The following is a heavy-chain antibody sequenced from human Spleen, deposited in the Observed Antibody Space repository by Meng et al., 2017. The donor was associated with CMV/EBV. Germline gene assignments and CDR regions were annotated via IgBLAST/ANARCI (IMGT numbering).Heavy chain of an antibody. Sequence: VRSGNYYWSWIRQPPGRGLEWIGYIYYSGNTIYSPSLKSRVAISIDTSKNQFSLNLTSLTAADTAVYYCARSNYNFWSQSYYTIDVWGQGTTVTVSS. CDR1: VRSGNYY. CDR2: IYYSGNT. J-gene: IGHJ6*02. D-gene: IGHD3-3*01. V-gene: IGHV4-61*01. CDR3: ARSNYNFWSQSYYTIDV.